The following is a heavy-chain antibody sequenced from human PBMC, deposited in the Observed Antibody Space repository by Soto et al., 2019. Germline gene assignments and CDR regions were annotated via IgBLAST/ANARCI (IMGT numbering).Heavy chain of an antibody. V-gene: IGHV2-5*02. CDR2: IYWDDDK. J-gene: IGHJ5*02. CDR1: GFSLSTSGVG. D-gene: IGHD3-9*01. Sequence: QITLKESGPTLVKPTQTLTLTCTFSGFSLSTSGVGVGXXXXXXXXXXXXLALIYWDDDKRYSPSLKSRLTITKDTSKNQVVLTMTNMDPVDTATYYCAHSAFVRYVDLNWFDPWGQGTLVTVSS. CDR3: AHSAFVRYVDLNWFDP.